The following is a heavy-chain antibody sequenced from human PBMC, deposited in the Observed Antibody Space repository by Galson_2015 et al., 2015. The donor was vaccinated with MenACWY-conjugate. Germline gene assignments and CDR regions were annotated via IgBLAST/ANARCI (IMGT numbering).Heavy chain of an antibody. D-gene: IGHD3-10*01. Sequence: SLRLSCAVSGFTVSSSYMTWVRQAPGKGLEWVSVSYSDGSTYNADSVKGRFTISRDNSKNTVFLQMTSLRAEDTAMYYCARDSRATTVWGLNKRKTIDYYYGMDVWGQGTTVIVSS. CDR3: ARDSRATTVWGLNKRKTIDYYYGMDV. J-gene: IGHJ6*02. CDR1: GFTVSSSY. CDR2: SYSDGST. V-gene: IGHV3-53*01.